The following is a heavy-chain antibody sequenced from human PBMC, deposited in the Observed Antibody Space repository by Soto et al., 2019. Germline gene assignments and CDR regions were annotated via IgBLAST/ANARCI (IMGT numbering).Heavy chain of an antibody. CDR1: SGSIDNVYW. J-gene: IGHJ4*02. CDR3: AREGNLGRWLQPLDF. V-gene: IGHV4-59*01. D-gene: IGHD5-12*01. CDR2: IHYNGNT. Sequence: PSETLSLTCAVSSGSIDNVYWWSWVRQPPGKGLEWIGNIHYNGNTKYNPSLKSRVTMSVDTSKNQFSLKLISVTAADTAKYFCAREGNLGRWLQPLDFWGQGTLVTVSS.